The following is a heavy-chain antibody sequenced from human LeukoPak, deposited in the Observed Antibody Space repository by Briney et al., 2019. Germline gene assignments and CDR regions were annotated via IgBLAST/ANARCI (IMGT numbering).Heavy chain of an antibody. J-gene: IGHJ3*02. CDR2: ISDSSTTI. V-gene: IGHV3-48*01. CDR1: GFTFSSYN. CDR3: ARGDAFDI. Sequence: PGGSLRLSCAASGFTFSSYNMNWVRQAPGKGLEWVSYISDSSTTIYYADSVKGRFTISRDNAKNSLYLQMNSLRAEDTAVYYCARGDAFDIWGQGTMVTVSS.